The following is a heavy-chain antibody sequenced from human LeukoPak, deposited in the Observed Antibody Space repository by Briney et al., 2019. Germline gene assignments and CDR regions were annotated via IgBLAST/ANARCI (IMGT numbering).Heavy chain of an antibody. CDR3: ARGCSGGSCYLDY. CDR1: GGTFSSYA. Sequence: SVKVSCKASGGTFSSYAICWVRQAPGQGLEWMGRIIPILGIANYAQKFQGRVTITADKSTSTAYMELSSLRSEDTAVYYCARGCSGGSCYLDYWGQGTLVTVSS. CDR2: IIPILGIA. V-gene: IGHV1-69*04. J-gene: IGHJ4*02. D-gene: IGHD2-15*01.